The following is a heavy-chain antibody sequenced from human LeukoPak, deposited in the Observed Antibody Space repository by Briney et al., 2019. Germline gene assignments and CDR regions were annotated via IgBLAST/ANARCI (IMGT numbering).Heavy chain of an antibody. D-gene: IGHD5-18*01. CDR1: GITFSSYG. V-gene: IGHV3-30*18. J-gene: IGHJ4*02. CDR3: AKDRWERDTAMVTPDY. Sequence: GRSLRLSCAASGITFSSYGMHWVRQAPGKGLEWVAVISYDGSNKYYADSVKGRFTISRDNSKNTLYLQMNSLRAEDTAVYYCAKDRWERDTAMVTPDYWGQGTLVTVSS. CDR2: ISYDGSNK.